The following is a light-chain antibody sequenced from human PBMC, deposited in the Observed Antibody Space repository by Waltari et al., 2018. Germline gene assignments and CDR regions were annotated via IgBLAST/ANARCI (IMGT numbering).Light chain of an antibody. CDR1: SPNIENNA. J-gene: IGLJ3*02. V-gene: IGLV1-36*01. Sequence: QSLLTQPPSVSEAPRQRVTIPGPGSSPNIENNAVNGNKQAPGKAPKLLIYYDDLLPSGVSDRFSGSKSGTSASLAISGLQSEDEADYYCAAWDDSLSGWVFGGGNKLTVL. CDR2: YDD. CDR3: AAWDDSLSGWV.